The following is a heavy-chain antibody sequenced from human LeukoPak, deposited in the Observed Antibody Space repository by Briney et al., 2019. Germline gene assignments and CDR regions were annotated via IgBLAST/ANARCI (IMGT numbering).Heavy chain of an antibody. V-gene: IGHV4-30-4*08. CDR1: GRSISSGDYY. CDR2: IYYSGST. Sequence: SETLSLTCTVSGRSISSGDYYWRWLRQPPWKGLEWIGYIYYSGSTYYNPSLKSRVTISVDTSKNQFSLKLSSVTAAATDVYYCARDSGSGLDYWGQGTLVTVSS. D-gene: IGHD6-19*01. J-gene: IGHJ4*02. CDR3: ARDSGSGLDY.